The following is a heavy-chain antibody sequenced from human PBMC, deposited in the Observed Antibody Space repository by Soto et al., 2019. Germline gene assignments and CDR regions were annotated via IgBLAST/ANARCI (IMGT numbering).Heavy chain of an antibody. CDR3: AKALGELSPESFDH. CDR2: ISYDGSNQ. V-gene: IGHV3-30*18. Sequence: QVQLVESGGGVVQPGRSLRLSCAASGFTFRDFAMHWVRQAPGKGLEWVAVISYDGSNQYFADSVTGRFTISRDDSKKTSDLQMSSLRAEDTAMYYCAKALGELSPESFDHWGQGVLVTVSS. J-gene: IGHJ4*02. D-gene: IGHD3-16*02. CDR1: GFTFRDFA.